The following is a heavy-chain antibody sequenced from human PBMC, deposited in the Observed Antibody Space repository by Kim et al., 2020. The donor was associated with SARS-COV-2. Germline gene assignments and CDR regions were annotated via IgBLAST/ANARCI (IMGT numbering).Heavy chain of an antibody. Sequence: YADSVKGRFTISRDNSKNTLYLQMNSLRAEDTAVYYCAKVGTTVVTPFDYWGQGTLVTVSS. V-gene: IGHV3-23*01. CDR3: AKVGTTVVTPFDY. D-gene: IGHD4-17*01. J-gene: IGHJ4*02.